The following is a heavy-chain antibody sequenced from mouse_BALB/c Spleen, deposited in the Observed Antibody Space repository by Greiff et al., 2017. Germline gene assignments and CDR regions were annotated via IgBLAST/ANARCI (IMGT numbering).Heavy chain of an antibody. CDR1: GFTFSSYA. J-gene: IGHJ1*01. CDR2: ISSGGST. Sequence: EVKLVESGGGLVKPGGSLKLSCAASGFTFSSYAMSWVRQTPEKRLEWVASISSGGSTYYPDSVKGRFTISRDNARNILYLQMSSLRSEDTAMYYCAFYDGYYLYWYFDVWGAGTTVTVSS. V-gene: IGHV5-6-5*01. CDR3: AFYDGYYLYWYFDV. D-gene: IGHD2-3*01.